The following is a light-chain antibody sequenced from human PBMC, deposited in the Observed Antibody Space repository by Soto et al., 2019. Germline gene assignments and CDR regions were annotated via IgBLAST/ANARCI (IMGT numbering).Light chain of an antibody. CDR1: SSNIGAGYD. J-gene: IGLJ2*01. CDR3: QSYDSSLSTSV. V-gene: IGLV1-40*01. Sequence: QSVLTQPPSVSGAPGQRVSITCTGTSSNIGAGYDVHWYQHLPGTAPKLLIFGDINRPSGVPDRFSGSKSGTSASLAITGLQAEDEADYYCQSYDSSLSTSVFGGGTQLTVL. CDR2: GDI.